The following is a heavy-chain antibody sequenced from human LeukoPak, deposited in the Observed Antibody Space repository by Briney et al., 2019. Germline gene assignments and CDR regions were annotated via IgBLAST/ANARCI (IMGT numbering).Heavy chain of an antibody. Sequence: ASVKVSCKASGYTFTSYGISWVRQAPGQGLEWMAWISAYNGNTDYAQRFQGRVTMTTDTSMSTAYMELRSLRSDDTAVYYCARDPDTSTWVGPEFDYWGQGTLVTVSS. CDR2: ISAYNGNT. D-gene: IGHD2-2*01. V-gene: IGHV1-18*01. CDR3: ARDPDTSTWVGPEFDY. J-gene: IGHJ4*02. CDR1: GYTFTSYG.